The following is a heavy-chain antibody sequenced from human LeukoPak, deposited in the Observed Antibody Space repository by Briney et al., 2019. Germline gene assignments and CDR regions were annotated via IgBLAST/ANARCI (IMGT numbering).Heavy chain of an antibody. V-gene: IGHV1-18*01. CDR1: GYTFTSYG. D-gene: IGHD3-22*01. CDR3: ARDGPDSSGYHRCDY. Sequence: ASVKVSCKASGYTFTSYGISWVRQAPGQGLEWMGWISAYSGNTNYAQKLQGRVTMTTDTSTSTAYMELRSLRSDDTAVYYCARDGPDSSGYHRCDYWGQGTLVTVSS. J-gene: IGHJ4*02. CDR2: ISAYSGNT.